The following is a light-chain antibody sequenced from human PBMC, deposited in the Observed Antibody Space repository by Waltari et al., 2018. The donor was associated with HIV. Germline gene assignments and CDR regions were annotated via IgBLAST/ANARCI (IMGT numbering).Light chain of an antibody. CDR2: WAS. V-gene: IGKV4-1*01. CDR3: QQYYHVPVT. J-gene: IGKJ5*01. CDR1: QRIFYSSNNKHY. Sequence: DIVMTKSPDSLAVFLGARATINCKSSQRIFYSSNNKHYLAWYQHKPGQPPKLLIYWASTRESGVPDRFSGSGSGTDFTLTISSLQPEDVAVYYCQQYYHVPVTFGQGTRLEIK.